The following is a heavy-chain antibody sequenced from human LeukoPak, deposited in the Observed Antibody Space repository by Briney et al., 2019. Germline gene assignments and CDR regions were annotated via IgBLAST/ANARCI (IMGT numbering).Heavy chain of an antibody. V-gene: IGHV1-2*02. CDR3: AKVGGYGHLDL. CDR2: ISPNSGGT. J-gene: IGHJ5*02. CDR1: GYTFNNYY. Sequence: ASVKVSCKASGYTFNNYYIHWVRQAPGQGLERMGWISPNSGGTNHAQKFQGRITMTRDTSITTAYMELSSLTSDDTAVYYCAKVGGYGHLDLWGQGTLVTVSS. D-gene: IGHD5-12*01.